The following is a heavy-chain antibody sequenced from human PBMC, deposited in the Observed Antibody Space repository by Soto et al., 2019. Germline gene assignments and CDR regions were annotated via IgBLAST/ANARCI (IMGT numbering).Heavy chain of an antibody. V-gene: IGHV1-3*01. D-gene: IGHD3-16*01. CDR1: RVAFACYA. Sequence: GPVEASCKAPRVAFACYAMHWVRQAPGQRLEWMGWINAGNGNTKYSQKFQGRVTITRDTSASTAYMELSSLRSEDTAVYYCARDSLGPWGQGTLVTVSS. J-gene: IGHJ5*02. CDR2: INAGNGNT. CDR3: ARDSLGP.